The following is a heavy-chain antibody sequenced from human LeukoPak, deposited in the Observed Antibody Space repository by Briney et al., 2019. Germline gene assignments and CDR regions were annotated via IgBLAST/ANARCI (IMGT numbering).Heavy chain of an antibody. Sequence: SETLSLTCTVSGGSISSYYWSWIRQPPGKGLEWIGYIYYTQNIKYNPSLNSRVTISVDTSKNQFSLRLSSVTAADTAVYYCARGAYFDWLLYGDAFDIWGQGTMVTVSS. J-gene: IGHJ3*02. CDR1: GGSISSYY. CDR2: IYYTQNI. V-gene: IGHV4-59*01. D-gene: IGHD3-9*01. CDR3: ARGAYFDWLLYGDAFDI.